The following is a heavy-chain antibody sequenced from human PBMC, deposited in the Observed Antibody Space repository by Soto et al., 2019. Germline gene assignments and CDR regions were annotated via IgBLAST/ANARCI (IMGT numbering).Heavy chain of an antibody. CDR2: ISQRAGGNT. J-gene: IGHJ4*02. Sequence: EVQLLESGGGLVKPGGSLRLSCAASGFTFRSYGMMWVRQAPGKGLEWVSAISQRAGGNTYYADSVKGRFTISRDDSQTTLYLQMDILRPEDTAQYYWAGWNYDYWGQGPQVTVSS. D-gene: IGHD1-7*01. CDR3: AGWNYDY. CDR1: GFTFRSYG. V-gene: IGHV3-23*01.